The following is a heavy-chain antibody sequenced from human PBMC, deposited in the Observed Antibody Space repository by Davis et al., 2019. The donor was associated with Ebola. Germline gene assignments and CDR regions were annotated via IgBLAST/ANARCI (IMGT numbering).Heavy chain of an antibody. D-gene: IGHD3/OR15-3a*01. J-gene: IGHJ6*03. CDR3: ASGDGRGRSYDMDV. V-gene: IGHV3-74*01. Sequence: GESLKISCAASGFTFSTYWMHWVRQAPGKGLVWVSRIKSDGSDATYADSVKGRFTISRDNAKNSLFLEMNSLRAEDTAFYYCASGDGRGRSYDMDVWGQGTTVTVSS. CDR2: IKSDGSDA. CDR1: GFTFSTYW.